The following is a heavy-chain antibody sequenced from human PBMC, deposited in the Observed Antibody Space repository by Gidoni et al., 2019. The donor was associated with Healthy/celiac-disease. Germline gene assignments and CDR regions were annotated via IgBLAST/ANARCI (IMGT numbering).Heavy chain of an antibody. CDR2: SSSSSSYI. J-gene: IGHJ3*02. CDR1: GFTFSSYS. Sequence: EVQLVESGGGLVKPGGSLRLSCAASGFTFSSYSMNWVRQAPGKGLEWVSSSSSSSSYIYYADSVKGRFTISRDNAKNSLYLQMNSLRAEDTAVYYCARAPPGDAFDIWGQGTMVTVSS. CDR3: ARAPPGDAFDI. V-gene: IGHV3-21*01.